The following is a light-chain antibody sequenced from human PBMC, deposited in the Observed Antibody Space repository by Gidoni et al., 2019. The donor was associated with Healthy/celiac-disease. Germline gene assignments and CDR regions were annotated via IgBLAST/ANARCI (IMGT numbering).Light chain of an antibody. CDR3: QSYDSSLSGPQVV. CDR2: GNS. V-gene: IGLV1-40*01. CDR1: SSNIGAGYD. J-gene: IGLJ2*01. Sequence: QSVLTLPPSVSGAPGQRVTISCTGSSSNIGAGYDVHWYQQLPGTAPKLLIYGNSNRPSGVPDRFSGSKSGTSASLAITGLQAEDEADYYCQSYDSSLSGPQVVFGGGTKLTVL.